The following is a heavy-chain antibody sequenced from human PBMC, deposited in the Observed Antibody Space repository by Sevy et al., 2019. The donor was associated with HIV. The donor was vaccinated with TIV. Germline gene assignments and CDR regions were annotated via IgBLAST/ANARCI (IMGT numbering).Heavy chain of an antibody. CDR1: GFTFSSYN. Sequence: GGSLRLSCAASGFTFSSYNMNWVRQAPGKGLEWISSITSTSDYIYYADSLKGRCTISRDNAKTLLYLQMNSLRAEDPAVYYCARGPPPFYGMDVWGQGTTVTVSS. CDR2: ITSTSDYI. CDR3: ARGPPPFYGMDV. J-gene: IGHJ6*02. V-gene: IGHV3-21*06.